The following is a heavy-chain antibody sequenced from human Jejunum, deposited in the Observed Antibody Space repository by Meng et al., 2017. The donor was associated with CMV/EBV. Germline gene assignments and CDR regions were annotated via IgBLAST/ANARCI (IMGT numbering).Heavy chain of an antibody. Sequence: QAQLVQSGGEVKKPGASVRVSCKTSGYTFTDFGISWVRQAPGQGLELMGWTSAYNTHTNYAQKFQDRFTMTTDTSTNTAYMELRNLRSDDTAIYYCARGTGAGNYWGPGTLVTVSS. CDR2: TSAYNTHT. V-gene: IGHV1-18*01. CDR3: ARGTGAGNY. CDR1: GYTFTDFG. D-gene: IGHD1-26*01. J-gene: IGHJ4*02.